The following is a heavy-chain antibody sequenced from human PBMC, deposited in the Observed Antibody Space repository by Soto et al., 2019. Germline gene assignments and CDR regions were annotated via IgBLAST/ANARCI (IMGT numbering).Heavy chain of an antibody. D-gene: IGHD4-17*01. CDR2: IIPIFGTA. Sequence: SVKVSCKDSGGTLSGYAISWVRQAPGQGLEWMGGIIPIFGTANYAQKFQGRVTITADESTSTAYMELSSLRSEDTAVYYCARGPTVGSDYWGQGTLVTVSS. CDR1: GGTLSGYA. J-gene: IGHJ4*02. CDR3: ARGPTVGSDY. V-gene: IGHV1-69*13.